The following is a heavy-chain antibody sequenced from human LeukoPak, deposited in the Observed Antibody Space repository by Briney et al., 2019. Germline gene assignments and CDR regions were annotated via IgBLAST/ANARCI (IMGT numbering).Heavy chain of an antibody. J-gene: IGHJ5*02. CDR3: ARQSTIAAARIDP. Sequence: SDTLSLTCTVSGGSMSDSNYYWGWIRQPPGRGLECIGNIYYSGSAYYSPSLKSRVTVSVDTSKNQFSLKLNSVTAADTAVYYCARQSTIAAARIDPWGQGTLVTVSS. CDR2: IYYSGSA. V-gene: IGHV4-39*01. D-gene: IGHD6-25*01. CDR1: GGSMSDSNYY.